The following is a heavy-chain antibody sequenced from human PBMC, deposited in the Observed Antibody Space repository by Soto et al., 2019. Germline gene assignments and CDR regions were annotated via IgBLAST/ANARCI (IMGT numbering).Heavy chain of an antibody. Sequence: QVQLVESGGGVVQPGKSLRLSCAASGFTFSTYCMHWVRQAPGKGLEWVAVIWYDGSNKYHGDSLKGRFTISRDNSKNTLYLPINNLRAEDTAVYYCGRDGALGDTAVVDSWGQGTLVTVSS. V-gene: IGHV3-33*01. D-gene: IGHD5-18*01. CDR1: GFTFSTYC. J-gene: IGHJ4*02. CDR3: GRDGALGDTAVVDS. CDR2: IWYDGSNK.